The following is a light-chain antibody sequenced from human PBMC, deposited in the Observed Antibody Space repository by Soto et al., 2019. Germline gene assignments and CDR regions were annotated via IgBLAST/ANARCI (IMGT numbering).Light chain of an antibody. CDR2: DAS. CDR3: QQRRTWPWT. V-gene: IGKV3-11*01. CDR1: QSVSNF. J-gene: IGKJ1*01. Sequence: EIVLPQSPATLSLSPGERATLSCRASQSVSNFLAWYQQKPGQAPRLLISDASNRATGIPGRFSGSGSGTDFMLTISSLELEDFAVYYCQQRRTWPWTFGQGTKVYIK.